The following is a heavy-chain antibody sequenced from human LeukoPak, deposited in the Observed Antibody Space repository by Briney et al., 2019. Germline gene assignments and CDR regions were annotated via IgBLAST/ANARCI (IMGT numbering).Heavy chain of an antibody. CDR3: AKKLDGSSPPIGHH. J-gene: IGHJ1*01. CDR2: ISGSGGST. Sequence: PGGSLRLSCAASGLTFTSYGMSWVSQAPGKGREWVSTISGSGGSTYYADSVKGRFTISRDNSKNTLYLQMNSLRAEDTAVYYCAKKLDGSSPPIGHHWGQGTLVTVSS. CDR1: GLTFTSYG. V-gene: IGHV3-23*01. D-gene: IGHD6-13*01.